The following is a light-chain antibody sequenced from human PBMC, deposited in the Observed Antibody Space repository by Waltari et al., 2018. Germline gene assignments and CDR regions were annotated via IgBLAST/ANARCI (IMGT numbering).Light chain of an antibody. J-gene: IGLJ2*01. V-gene: IGLV2-11*01. Sequence: QSALTQPRSVSGPPGQSVTISCTGTSRDIGSYDFVSWYQSLPGKAPKLIIYDVKQRPSGCSDRFSGSKAGNTAALTISRLQAEDEADYYCCSYAGNYISIFGGGTQLTVL. CDR1: SRDIGSYDF. CDR3: CSYAGNYISI. CDR2: DVK.